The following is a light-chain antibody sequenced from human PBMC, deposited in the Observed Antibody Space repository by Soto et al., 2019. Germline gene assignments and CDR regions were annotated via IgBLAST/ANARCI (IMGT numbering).Light chain of an antibody. Sequence: QSVLTQPPSVSGAPGQRVTISCTGSSSNIGAGYDVHWYQQLPGTAPKLLIYVNSNRPSGVPDRFSGSTSGTSASLAITGLQAEDEADYYCQSYDSSLSGVVFGGGTKLTVL. J-gene: IGLJ2*01. CDR2: VNS. CDR1: SSNIGAGYD. V-gene: IGLV1-40*01. CDR3: QSYDSSLSGVV.